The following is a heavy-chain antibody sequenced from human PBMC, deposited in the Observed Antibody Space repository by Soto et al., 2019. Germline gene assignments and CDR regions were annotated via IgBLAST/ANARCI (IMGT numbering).Heavy chain of an antibody. CDR1: GYTCTSYD. CDR2: MNPNSGNT. V-gene: IGHV1-8*01. J-gene: IGHJ6*03. Sequence: QVQLVQSGAEVKKPGASVKVSCKASGYTCTSYDVNWVRQATGQGLEWMGWMNPNSGNTGYAQKFQGRVTMTRNTSISTAYMELSSLRSEDTAVYFCARAVTLYFYYYYMDVWGKGTTVTVSS. D-gene: IGHD4-4*01. CDR3: ARAVTLYFYYYYMDV.